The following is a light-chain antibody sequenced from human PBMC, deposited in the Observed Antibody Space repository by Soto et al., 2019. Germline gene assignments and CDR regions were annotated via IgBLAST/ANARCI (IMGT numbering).Light chain of an antibody. Sequence: VLTQSPATRYLSPGERATLSCRASLNVNSYLAWYQQKPGQAPRLLIYDASNRAAGILARFSGSVSGTDCTLTISRLQKEDGALYYCHQRQSWTRTFCQGTKVDIK. CDR3: HQRQSWTRT. CDR2: DAS. J-gene: IGKJ1*01. V-gene: IGKV3-11*01. CDR1: LNVNSY.